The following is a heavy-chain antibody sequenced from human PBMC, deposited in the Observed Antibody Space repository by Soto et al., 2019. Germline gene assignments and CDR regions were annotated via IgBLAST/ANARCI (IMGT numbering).Heavy chain of an antibody. CDR2: ISSDGTRT. J-gene: IGHJ6*02. CDR3: AGSSGGRGVLGLDV. V-gene: IGHV3-30-3*01. Sequence: GGSLRLSCAASGVTFNTYEMHWVRQAPGKGLEWVTFISSDGTRTYYGDSVKGRFTISRDNSKNTMYLQMNSLRIEDTAVFYCAGSSGGRGVLGLDVWGQGTTVTAP. D-gene: IGHD2-15*01. CDR1: GVTFNTYE.